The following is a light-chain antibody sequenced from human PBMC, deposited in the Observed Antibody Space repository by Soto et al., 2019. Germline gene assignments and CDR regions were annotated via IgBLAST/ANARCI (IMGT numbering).Light chain of an antibody. CDR1: QSVSSSY. CDR3: QQRSNWPPWT. Sequence: PGERVTLSCRASQSVSSSYLAWYQQKPGQAPRLLMYGISRRATGIPDRFSGSGSGTDFTLTISSLEPEDFAVYYCQQRSNWPPWTFGQGTKVDIK. CDR2: GIS. J-gene: IGKJ1*01. V-gene: IGKV3D-20*02.